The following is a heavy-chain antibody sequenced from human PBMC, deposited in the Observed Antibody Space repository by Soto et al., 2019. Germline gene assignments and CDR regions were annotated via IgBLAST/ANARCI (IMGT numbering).Heavy chain of an antibody. CDR3: ARGSHFVRKPLDY. V-gene: IGHV4-30-4*01. CDR2: MSYSGST. D-gene: IGHD2-8*01. Sequence: PSETLPRPCSACGGSISSGDYYRSWIRPPPGKGLYWAGYMSYSGSTDYNPSLNGRVTMSLDASIHQFSLKLKSVTAAHTAVYYCARGSHFVRKPLDYWGQGTLVTVSA. CDR1: GGSISSGDYY. J-gene: IGHJ4*02.